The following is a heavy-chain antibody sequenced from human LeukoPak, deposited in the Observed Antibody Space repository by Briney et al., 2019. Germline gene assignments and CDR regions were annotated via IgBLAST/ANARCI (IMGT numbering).Heavy chain of an antibody. CDR1: GYTFTSYD. D-gene: IGHD6-19*01. V-gene: IGHV1-8*01. CDR3: ARGVEYSRGWNNWFDP. CDR2: MDPNSGNT. Sequence: ASVKVSCKASGYTFTSYDINWVRQATGQGLEWMGWMDPNSGNTGYAQKFQGRVTMTRNTSISTAYMELSSLRSEDTAVYYCARGVEYSRGWNNWFDPWGQGTLVTVSS. J-gene: IGHJ5*02.